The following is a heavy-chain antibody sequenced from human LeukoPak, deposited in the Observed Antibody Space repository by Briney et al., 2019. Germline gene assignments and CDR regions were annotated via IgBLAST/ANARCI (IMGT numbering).Heavy chain of an antibody. Sequence: PGGSLRLSCAASRFTSIIVWVSWVRQAPGKGLEWVGRVKSRTDGGTTEYAAPVKGRFTISRDDSKNTLYLQMDSLKTEDTAVYYCTTGVWGSSWFWGQGTLVTVSS. J-gene: IGHJ4*02. CDR2: VKSRTDGGTT. CDR1: RFTSIIVW. V-gene: IGHV3-15*01. CDR3: TTGVWGSSWF. D-gene: IGHD6-13*01.